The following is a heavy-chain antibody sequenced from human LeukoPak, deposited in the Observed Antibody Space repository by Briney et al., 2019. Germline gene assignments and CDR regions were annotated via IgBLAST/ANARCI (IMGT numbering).Heavy chain of an antibody. V-gene: IGHV3-23*01. Sequence: GGSLRLSCADSGFTFSSYAMSWVRQAPGKGLEWVSAISGSGGSTYYADSVKGRFTISRDNSKNTLYLQMNSLRAEDTAVYYCAKDRDCSGGSCYSDYWGQGTLVTVSS. D-gene: IGHD2-15*01. J-gene: IGHJ4*02. CDR2: ISGSGGST. CDR1: GFTFSSYA. CDR3: AKDRDCSGGSCYSDY.